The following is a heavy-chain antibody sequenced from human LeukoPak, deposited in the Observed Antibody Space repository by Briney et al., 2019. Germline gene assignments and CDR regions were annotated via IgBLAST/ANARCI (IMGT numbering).Heavy chain of an antibody. CDR1: GYSISSGYY. CDR3: ARDGYHNDPAY. Sequence: PSETLSLTCAVSGYSISSGYYWGWIRQPPGQGLEWIGSIYHSGSTYYNPSLKSRVTTSVDTSNNQFSLKLSPVTAADTAVYDWARDGYHNDPAYWGQGTLVTVSS. CDR2: IYHSGST. D-gene: IGHD5-12*01. J-gene: IGHJ4*02. V-gene: IGHV4-38-2*02.